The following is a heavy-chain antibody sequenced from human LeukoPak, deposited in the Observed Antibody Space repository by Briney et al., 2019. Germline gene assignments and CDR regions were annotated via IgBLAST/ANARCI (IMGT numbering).Heavy chain of an antibody. V-gene: IGHV3-53*01. CDR3: ASPPGPSIGFYDF. CDR2: IYSGGST. J-gene: IGHJ4*02. CDR1: GFTVSNNY. D-gene: IGHD3-3*02. Sequence: SGGSLRLSCAASGFTVSNNYMSWVRQAPGKGLEWVSVIYSGGSTYYADSVKGRFTISRDNSKNTLYLQMNSLRAEDTAVYYCASPPGPSIGFYDFWGQGTLVTVSS.